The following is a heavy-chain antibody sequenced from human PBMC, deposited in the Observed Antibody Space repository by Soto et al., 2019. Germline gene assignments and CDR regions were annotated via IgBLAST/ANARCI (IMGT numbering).Heavy chain of an antibody. CDR3: VRDLGTGTDY. J-gene: IGHJ4*02. D-gene: IGHD1-1*01. CDR2: IYHSGAS. CDR1: GDSITSRNW. V-gene: IGHV4-4*02. Sequence: QVQLQESGPGLVKPSGTLSLTCAVSGDSITSRNWWSWVRQAPGKGLEWIGEIYHSGASTYNPSLTSRPTMSVDPSTNHFSLKLTSVTAADTAVYFCVRDLGTGTDYWGRGTLVTVAS.